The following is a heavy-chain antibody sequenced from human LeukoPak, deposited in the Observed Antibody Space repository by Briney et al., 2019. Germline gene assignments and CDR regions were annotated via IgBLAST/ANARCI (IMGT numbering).Heavy chain of an antibody. J-gene: IGHJ4*02. V-gene: IGHV4-34*01. CDR3: ARVETAMVTSDFDY. CDR2: INHSGST. Sequence: SETLSLTCAVYGGSFSGYYWSWIRQPPGKGLEWIGEINHSGSTNYNPSLKSRVTISVDTSKNQFSLKLSSVTAADTAVYYCARVETAMVTSDFDYWGQGTLVTVSS. CDR1: GGSFSGYY. D-gene: IGHD5-18*01.